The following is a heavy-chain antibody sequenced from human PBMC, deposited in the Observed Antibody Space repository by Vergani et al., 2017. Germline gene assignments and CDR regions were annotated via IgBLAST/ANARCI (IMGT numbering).Heavy chain of an antibody. CDR3: ARRRYCSSTSCYNGGRAFDI. J-gene: IGHJ3*02. D-gene: IGHD2-2*02. V-gene: IGHV5-51*03. CDR2: IYPGDSDT. CDR1: GYSFTSYW. Sequence: VQLVQSGAEVKKPGESLKISCKGSGYSFTSYWIGWVRQMPGKGLEWMGIIYPGDSDTRYSPSFQGQVTISADKSISTAYLQWSSLKASDTAMYYCARRRYCSSTSCYNGGRAFDIWGQGTMVTVSS.